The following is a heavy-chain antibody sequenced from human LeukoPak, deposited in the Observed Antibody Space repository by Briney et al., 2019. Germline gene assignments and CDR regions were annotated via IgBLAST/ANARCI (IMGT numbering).Heavy chain of an antibody. J-gene: IGHJ4*02. V-gene: IGHV4-59*08. CDR1: GGSFSGYY. CDR3: ASAAVWLAFDY. Sequence: PSETLSLTCAVYGGSFSGYYWSWIRQPPGKGLEWIGYINYSGSTNYNPSLKSRVTISVDTSKNQFSLKLSSVTAADAAVYYCASAAVWLAFDYWGQGTLVTVSS. CDR2: INYSGST. D-gene: IGHD3-10*01.